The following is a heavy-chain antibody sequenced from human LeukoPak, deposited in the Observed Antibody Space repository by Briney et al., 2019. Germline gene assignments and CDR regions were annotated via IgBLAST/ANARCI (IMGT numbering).Heavy chain of an antibody. CDR1: GFIFNNYA. CDR3: AKDNRRHYTSGPNPDSLH. D-gene: IGHD6-19*01. CDR2: ISWNSGTI. V-gene: IGHV3-9*01. Sequence: GGSLRLSCAGSGFIFNNYAMHWVRQPPGKGLEWVSGISWNSGTIDYADSVRGRFTISRDNAKNSLYLQIDSLRVEDTAFYYCAKDNRRHYTSGPNPDSLHWGQGALVTVSS. J-gene: IGHJ4*02.